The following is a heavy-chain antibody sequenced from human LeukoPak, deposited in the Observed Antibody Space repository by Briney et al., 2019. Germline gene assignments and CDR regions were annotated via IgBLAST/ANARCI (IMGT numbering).Heavy chain of an antibody. CDR2: ISSSSSYI. D-gene: IGHD2-2*01. Sequence: GGSLRLSCAASGFTFSNYSMNWVRQAPGKGLEWVSSISSSSSYIYYADSVKGRFTISRDNAKNSLYLQMNSLRAEGTAVYYCAPWDIVVVPAAQAGYWGQGTLVTVSS. J-gene: IGHJ4*02. V-gene: IGHV3-21*01. CDR3: APWDIVVVPAAQAGY. CDR1: GFTFSNYS.